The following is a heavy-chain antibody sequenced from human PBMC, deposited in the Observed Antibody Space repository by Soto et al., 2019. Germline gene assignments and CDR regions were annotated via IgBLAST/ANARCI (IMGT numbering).Heavy chain of an antibody. CDR1: GYSFASYW. CDR3: ARHPPPNYDILTGSYYYGMDV. Sequence: GESLKISCKGSGYSFASYWISWVRQMPGKGLEWMGRIDPSDSYTNYSPSFQGHVTISADKSISTAYLQWSSLKASDTAMYYCARHPPPNYDILTGSYYYGMDVWGQGTTVTVSS. V-gene: IGHV5-10-1*01. D-gene: IGHD3-9*01. CDR2: IDPSDSYT. J-gene: IGHJ6*02.